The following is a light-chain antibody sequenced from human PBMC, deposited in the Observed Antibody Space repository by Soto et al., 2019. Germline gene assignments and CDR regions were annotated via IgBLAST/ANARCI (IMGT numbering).Light chain of an antibody. V-gene: IGLV1-44*01. CDR1: SSNIGSNI. J-gene: IGLJ1*01. CDR2: DVS. CDR3: CSYVGRNTYV. Sequence: QSVLTQPPSASGTPGQRVTISCSGSSSNIGSNIVNWYQQHPAKAPKLIIFDVSKRPSGVPNRFSGSKSGNTASLTISGLRAEDEADYYCCSYVGRNTYVFGTGTKVTVL.